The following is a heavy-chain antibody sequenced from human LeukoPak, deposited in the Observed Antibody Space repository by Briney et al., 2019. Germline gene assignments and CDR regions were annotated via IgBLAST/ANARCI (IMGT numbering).Heavy chain of an antibody. CDR1: GYTLTELS. CDR2: FDPEDVET. J-gene: IGHJ4*02. CDR3: ATLPIVVVPAAIRFDY. V-gene: IGHV1-24*01. D-gene: IGHD2-2*02. Sequence: GASVKVSCKVSGYTLTELSMHWVRQAPGKGLEWMGGFDPEDVETIYAQKFQGRVTMTEDTSTDTAYMELSSLRSEDTAVYYCATLPIVVVPAAIRFDYWGQGTLVTVSS.